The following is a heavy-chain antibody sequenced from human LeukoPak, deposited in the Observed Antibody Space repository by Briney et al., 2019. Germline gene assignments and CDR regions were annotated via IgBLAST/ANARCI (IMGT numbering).Heavy chain of an antibody. CDR3: ARAAEVDIALFDP. CDR1: GFTFSSYS. J-gene: IGHJ5*02. CDR2: ISSSSSYI. Sequence: GGSLRLSCAASGFTFSSYSMNWVRQAPGKGLEWVSSISSSSSYIYYADSVKGRFTISRDNAKNSLYLQMNSLRDEDTAVYYCARAAEVDIALFDPWGQGTLVTVSS. D-gene: IGHD5-12*01. V-gene: IGHV3-21*01.